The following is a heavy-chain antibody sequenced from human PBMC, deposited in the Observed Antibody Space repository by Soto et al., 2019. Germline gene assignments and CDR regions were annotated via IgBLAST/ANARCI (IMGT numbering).Heavy chain of an antibody. CDR3: ARLGGSYADPHFDY. Sequence: WTWIRQPPGKGLEWMGYIYYSGTTTNYNPSLKSRVTLSVDTSKNQFSLKLSSVTAADTAVYYCARLGGSYADPHFDYWGQGTLVTVSS. CDR2: IYYSGTT. D-gene: IGHD1-26*01. J-gene: IGHJ4*02. V-gene: IGHV4-59*08.